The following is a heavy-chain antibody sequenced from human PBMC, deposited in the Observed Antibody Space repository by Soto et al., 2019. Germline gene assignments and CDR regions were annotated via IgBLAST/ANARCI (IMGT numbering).Heavy chain of an antibody. V-gene: IGHV3-30-3*01. CDR1: GFTFSSYA. J-gene: IGHJ6*02. D-gene: IGHD2-15*01. CDR3: ARDGVVVAASYYYYGMDV. CDR2: ISYDGSNK. Sequence: GGSLRLSCAASGFTFSSYAMHWVRQAPGKGLEWVAVISYDGSNKYYADSVKGRFTISRDNSKNTLYLQMNSLRAEDTAVYYCARDGVVVAASYYYYGMDVWGQGTTVTVSS.